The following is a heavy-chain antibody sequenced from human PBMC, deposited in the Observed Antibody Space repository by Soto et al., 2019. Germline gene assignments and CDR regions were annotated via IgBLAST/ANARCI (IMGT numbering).Heavy chain of an antibody. D-gene: IGHD1-1*01. CDR3: ARGVRYNWNDPYYFDY. Sequence: ASVKVSCKASGYTFTSYGISWVRQAPGQGLEWMGWISAYNGNTNYAQKLQGRVTMTTDTSTSTAYMELRSLRSDDTAVYYCARGVRYNWNDPYYFDYWGQGTLVTVSS. CDR2: ISAYNGNT. V-gene: IGHV1-18*04. J-gene: IGHJ4*02. CDR1: GYTFTSYG.